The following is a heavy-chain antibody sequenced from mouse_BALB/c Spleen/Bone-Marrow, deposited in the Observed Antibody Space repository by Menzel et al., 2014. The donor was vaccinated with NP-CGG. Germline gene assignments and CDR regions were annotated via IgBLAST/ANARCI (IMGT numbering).Heavy chain of an antibody. D-gene: IGHD2-2*01. CDR3: ARSYGYERSWFAY. Sequence: VQLQQSGPEVVKPGASVKISCKTSGYTFTEYTMHWVKQSHGKSLEWIGGINPNNGGATYNQKFKGKATLTVDKSSSTAYMELRSLTSEDSAVYYCARSYGYERSWFAYWGQGTLVTVSA. J-gene: IGHJ3*01. CDR1: GYTFTEYT. CDR2: INPNNGGA. V-gene: IGHV1-18*01.